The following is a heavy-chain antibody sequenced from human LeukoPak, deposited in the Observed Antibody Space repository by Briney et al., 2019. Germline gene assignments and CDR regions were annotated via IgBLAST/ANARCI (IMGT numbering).Heavy chain of an antibody. V-gene: IGHV4-59*08. CDR1: GGSIRSYY. CDR2: IFYSGTT. J-gene: IGHJ4*02. CDR3: ARRGIAAAGYDY. Sequence: SEPLSLTCTVPGGSIRSYYWSWIRQPPGKGLEWIGYIFYSGTTNYNPSLKRLVTILVDTSKNQFSLNLSSVTAADTAVYYCARRGIAAAGYDYWGQGTQLTVSS. D-gene: IGHD6-13*01.